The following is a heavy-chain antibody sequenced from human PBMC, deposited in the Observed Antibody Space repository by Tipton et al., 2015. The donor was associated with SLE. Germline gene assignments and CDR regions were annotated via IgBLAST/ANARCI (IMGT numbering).Heavy chain of an antibody. CDR1: GGSISSYY. CDR3: ARFPMVRDYCGMDV. V-gene: IGHV4-59*01. CDR2: IYYSGST. Sequence: TLSLTCTVSGGSISSYYWSWIRQPPGKGLEWIGYIYYSGSTNYNPSLKSRVTISVDTSKNQFSLKLSSVTAADTAVDYCARFPMVRDYCGMDVWGQGTTVTVSS. J-gene: IGHJ6*02. D-gene: IGHD3-10*01.